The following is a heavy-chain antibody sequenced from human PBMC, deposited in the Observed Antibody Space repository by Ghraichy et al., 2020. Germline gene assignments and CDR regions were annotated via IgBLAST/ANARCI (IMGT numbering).Heavy chain of an antibody. Sequence: GESLNISCAASGFTFSSYSMNWVRQAPGKGLEWVSSISSSSSYIYYADSVKGRFTISRDNAKNSLYLQMNSLRAEDTAVYYCAREKLSVTTYYYYGMDVWGQGTTVTVSS. V-gene: IGHV3-21*01. J-gene: IGHJ6*02. CDR1: GFTFSSYS. D-gene: IGHD4-11*01. CDR3: AREKLSVTTYYYYGMDV. CDR2: ISSSSSYI.